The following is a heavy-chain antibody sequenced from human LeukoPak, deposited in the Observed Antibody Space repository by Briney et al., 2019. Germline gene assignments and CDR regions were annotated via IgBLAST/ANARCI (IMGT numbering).Heavy chain of an antibody. J-gene: IGHJ5*02. V-gene: IGHV3-30-3*01. CDR3: ARDVGNWFDP. Sequence: PGRSLRLSCAAYGFTFSSYGMHWVRQAPGKGLEWVAVISYDGSNKYYADSVKGRFTISRDNSKNTLYLQMNSLRAEDTAVYYCARDVGNWFDPWGQGTLVTVSS. CDR1: GFTFSSYG. CDR2: ISYDGSNK. D-gene: IGHD2-15*01.